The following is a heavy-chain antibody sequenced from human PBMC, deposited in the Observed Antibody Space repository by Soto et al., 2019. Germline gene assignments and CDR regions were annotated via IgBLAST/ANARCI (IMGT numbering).Heavy chain of an antibody. CDR3: ARIRKGATNVRAKYYYYGMDV. D-gene: IGHD1-26*01. V-gene: IGHV2-70*01. Sequence: SGATLVNPTQTLTLTCTFSGFSLSTSGMCVSWIRQPPGKALEWLALIDWDDDKYYSTSLKTRLTISKDTSKNQVVLTMTNMDPVDTATYYCARIRKGATNVRAKYYYYGMDVWGQGTTVTVSS. CDR2: IDWDDDK. J-gene: IGHJ6*02. CDR1: GFSLSTSGMC.